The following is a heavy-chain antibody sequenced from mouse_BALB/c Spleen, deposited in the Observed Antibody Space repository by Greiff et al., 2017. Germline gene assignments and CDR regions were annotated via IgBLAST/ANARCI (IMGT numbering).Heavy chain of an antibody. V-gene: IGHV3-2*02. CDR1: GYSITSDYA. CDR2: ISYSGST. J-gene: IGHJ2*01. CDR3: ARSRGNPYYFDY. Sequence: VQLKDSGPGLVKPSQSLSLTCTVTGYSITSDYAWNWIRQFPGNKLEWMGYISYSGSTSYNPSLKSRISITRDTSKNQFFLQLNSVTTEDTATYYCARSRGNPYYFDYWGQGTTLTVSS. D-gene: IGHD2-1*01.